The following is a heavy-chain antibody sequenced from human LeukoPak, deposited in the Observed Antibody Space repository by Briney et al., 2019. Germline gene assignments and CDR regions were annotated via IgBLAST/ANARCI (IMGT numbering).Heavy chain of an antibody. CDR3: ARELPREVTLDY. J-gene: IGHJ4*01. CDR1: EFNFFSYG. V-gene: IGHV3-74*01. D-gene: IGHD2-21*02. CDR2: IFADGSTT. Sequence: PGGSLRLSCVASEFNFFSYGMQWVRQAPGKGLVWVSRIFADGSTTSYADSVKGRFTVSRDNAKKTFSLQMDSLRAEDTAVYYCARELPREVTLDYWGQGTLVTVSP.